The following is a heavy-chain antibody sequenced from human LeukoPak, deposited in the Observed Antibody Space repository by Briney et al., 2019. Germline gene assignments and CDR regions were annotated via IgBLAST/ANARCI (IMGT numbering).Heavy chain of an antibody. J-gene: IGHJ4*02. Sequence: SVKVSCKASGGTFSSYAISWVRQAPGQGLEWMGRIIPILGIANYAQKFQGRVTITADKSTSTAYMELSSLRSEDTAVYYCAATYYYDSSGYEHLDYWGQGTLVTVSS. CDR2: IIPILGIA. CDR1: GGTFSSYA. D-gene: IGHD3-22*01. V-gene: IGHV1-69*04. CDR3: AATYYYDSSGYEHLDY.